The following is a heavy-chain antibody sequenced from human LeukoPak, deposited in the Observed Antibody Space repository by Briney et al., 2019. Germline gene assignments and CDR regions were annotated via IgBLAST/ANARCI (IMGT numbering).Heavy chain of an antibody. CDR1: GITLSNYG. J-gene: IGHJ4*02. CDR2: ISDSAGKR. V-gene: IGHV3-23*01. Sequence: GGSLRLSCAVSGITLSNYGMSWVRKAPGKGLEWVAGISDSAGKRNYADSVKGRFTISRDSPKNTLYLQMNSLRAEDTAVYFCAKRGVVIRVILVGFHKEAYYFDSWGQGALVTVSS. D-gene: IGHD3-22*01. CDR3: AKRGVVIRVILVGFHKEAYYFDS.